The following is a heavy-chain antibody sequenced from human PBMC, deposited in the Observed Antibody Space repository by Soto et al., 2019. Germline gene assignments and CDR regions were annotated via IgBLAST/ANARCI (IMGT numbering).Heavy chain of an antibody. CDR3: ARHGGTPDLYFDY. CDR1: GCIFGAHA. J-gene: IGHJ4*02. V-gene: IGHV3-20*04. D-gene: IGHD3-16*01. Sequence: GGSLRLSCAASGCIFGAHAMSWVRQAPGKGLEWVSAINWIGGSTNYADSMKGRFTISRDNAKNSLYLQISSLRAEDTALYYCARHGGTPDLYFDYWGQGTPVTVSS. CDR2: INWIGGST.